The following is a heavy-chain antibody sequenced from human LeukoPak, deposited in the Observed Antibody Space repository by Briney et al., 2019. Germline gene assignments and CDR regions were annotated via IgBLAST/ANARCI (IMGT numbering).Heavy chain of an antibody. CDR1: GYTFTGYY. CDR3: AKTLPLYGGISLYYFDY. D-gene: IGHD4-23*01. CDR2: INPNSGGT. V-gene: IGHV1-2*02. J-gene: IGHJ4*02. Sequence: ASVKVSCKASGYTFTGYYMHWVRQAPGQGLEWMGWINPNSGGTNYAQKFQGRVTMTRDTSISTAYMELSRLRSDDTAVYYCAKTLPLYGGISLYYFDYWSQGTLVTVSS.